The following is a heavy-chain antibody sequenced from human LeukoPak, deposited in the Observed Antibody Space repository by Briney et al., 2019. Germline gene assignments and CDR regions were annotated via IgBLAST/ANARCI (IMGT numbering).Heavy chain of an antibody. J-gene: IGHJ5*02. D-gene: IGHD3-22*01. CDR3: ARGIDYYDSSEFDP. CDR2: INHSGST. V-gene: IGHV4-34*01. Sequence: SETLSLTCAVYGGSFSGYYWSWIREPPGKGLEWIGEINHSGSTNYNPSLKSRVTISIDTSKNQFSLRLSSVTAADTAVYYCARGIDYYDSSEFDPWGQGTLVTVSS. CDR1: GGSFSGYY.